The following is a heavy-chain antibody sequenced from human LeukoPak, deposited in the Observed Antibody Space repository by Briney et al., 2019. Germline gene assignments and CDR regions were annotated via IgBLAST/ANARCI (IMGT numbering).Heavy chain of an antibody. Sequence: PSETLSLTCTVSGGSTSNYFCTWLRQSAGKGLEWIGRIHTSGSTNYNPSLKSRVSMSVDTSKNQFSLKLSPVTAADPAVYYCARDPEGHGYYFDYWGQGALVTVSS. CDR3: ARDPEGHGYYFDY. CDR2: IHTSGST. D-gene: IGHD3-3*01. CDR1: GGSTSNYF. V-gene: IGHV4-4*07. J-gene: IGHJ4*02.